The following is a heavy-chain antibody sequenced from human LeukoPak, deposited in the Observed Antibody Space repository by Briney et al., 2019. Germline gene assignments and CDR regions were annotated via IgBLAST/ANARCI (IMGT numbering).Heavy chain of an antibody. CDR3: ARKRPLHGPPYYYGMDV. D-gene: IGHD4-11*01. Sequence: ASVKASCKASGYTFTSYAMHWVRQAPGQRLEWMGWINAGNGNTKYSQKFQGRVTITRDTSASTAYMELSSLRSEDTAVYYCARKRPLHGPPYYYGMDVWGQGTTVTVSS. CDR2: INAGNGNT. J-gene: IGHJ6*02. V-gene: IGHV1-3*01. CDR1: GYTFTSYA.